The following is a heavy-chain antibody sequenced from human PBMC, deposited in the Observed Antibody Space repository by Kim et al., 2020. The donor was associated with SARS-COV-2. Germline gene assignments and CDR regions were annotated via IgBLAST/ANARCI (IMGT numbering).Heavy chain of an antibody. CDR3: ARERLYGDYEAY. Sequence: GGSLRLSCAASGFTFSSYWMSWVRQAPGKGLEWVANIKQDGSEKYYVDSVKGRFTISRDNAKNSLYLQMNSLRAKDTAVHYCARERLYGDYEAYWGQGTLVTVSS. CDR1: GFTFSSYW. V-gene: IGHV3-7*01. CDR2: IKQDGSEK. D-gene: IGHD4-17*01. J-gene: IGHJ4*02.